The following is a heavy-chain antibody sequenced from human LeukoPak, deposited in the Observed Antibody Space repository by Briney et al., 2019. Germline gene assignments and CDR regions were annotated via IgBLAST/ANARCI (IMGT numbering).Heavy chain of an antibody. D-gene: IGHD3-10*01. V-gene: IGHV3-48*03. CDR1: GFTFSSYE. J-gene: IGHJ3*02. Sequence: GGSVRLSCAASGFTFSSYEMNWVRQAPGKGLEWVSYISSCGSTIYYADSVKGRFTISRDNAKNSLYLRVISLRAEDTAVYYCARGHLSLTGSDAFDIWGQGTMVTVSS. CDR2: ISSCGSTI. CDR3: ARGHLSLTGSDAFDI.